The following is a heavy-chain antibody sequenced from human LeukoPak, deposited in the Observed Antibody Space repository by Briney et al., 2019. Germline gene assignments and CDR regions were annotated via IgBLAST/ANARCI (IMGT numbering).Heavy chain of an antibody. J-gene: IGHJ6*02. V-gene: IGHV1-46*01. D-gene: IGHD4-17*01. CDR1: GYTFTSYY. CDR2: INPSGGST. Sequence: ASVKVSCKASGYTFTSYYMHWVRQAPGQGLEWMGIINPSGGSTSYAQKFQGRVTMTTDTSTSTAYMELRSLRSDDTAVYYCARVQSNTVTNYYYGMDVWGQGTTVTVSS. CDR3: ARVQSNTVTNYYYGMDV.